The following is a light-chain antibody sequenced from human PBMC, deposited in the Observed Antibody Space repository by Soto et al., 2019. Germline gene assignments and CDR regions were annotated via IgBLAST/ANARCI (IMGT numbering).Light chain of an antibody. V-gene: IGLV2-23*03. CDR2: EGS. J-gene: IGLJ1*01. Sequence: QSVLPHPASVSRSPGHSITISFTGTISDVGSYNLVSCYQQHPGKAPKLMIYEGSKRPSGVSNRFSGSKSCNKASLTISGLQAEDEADYYCCSYAGSSTFVFGTGTKVTV. CDR1: ISDVGSYNL. CDR3: CSYAGSSTFV.